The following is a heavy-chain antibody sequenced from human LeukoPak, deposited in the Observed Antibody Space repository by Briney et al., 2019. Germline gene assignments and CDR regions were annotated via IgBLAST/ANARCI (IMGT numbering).Heavy chain of an antibody. V-gene: IGHV3-15*01. CDR2: VKSRSAGETT. J-gene: IGHJ4*02. Sequence: PGGSLRLSCAASGFSISIDWMSWVRQAPGKGLEWVARVKSRSAGETTDYAAPVKGRFTISRDDSKNTLYLQMNSLKTEDTAVYYCTLIQGWGSGSYYRDFWGQGTLVTVSS. CDR1: GFSISIDW. D-gene: IGHD3-10*01. CDR3: TLIQGWGSGSYYRDF.